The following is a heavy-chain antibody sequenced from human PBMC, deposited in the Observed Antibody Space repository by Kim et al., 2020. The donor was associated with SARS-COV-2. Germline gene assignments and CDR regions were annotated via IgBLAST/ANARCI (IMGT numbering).Heavy chain of an antibody. CDR3: ARNSVDSYDSFDM. V-gene: IGHV6-1*01. Sequence: SQTLSLTCAITGDSVSSSSAAWNWIRQSPSRGLEWLGRTYRRSKWYNDYVTSMKSRISINPDTSKNQFSLQLNSVTPEDTAVYYCARNSVDSYDSFDMWGQGTVVTVSS. J-gene: IGHJ3*02. D-gene: IGHD2-21*01. CDR1: GDSVSSSSAA. CDR2: TYRRSKWYN.